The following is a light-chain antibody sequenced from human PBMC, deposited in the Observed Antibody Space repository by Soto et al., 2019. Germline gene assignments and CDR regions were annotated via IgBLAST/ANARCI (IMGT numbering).Light chain of an antibody. Sequence: IQLTQSPSSLSASVGDSVTITWRASQGIYNHFAWYQQKPGTAPRLLIYGASTLQTGVPSRFSGSGSGTDFTLTISSLQPEDFATYYCQQVNSYPPTFGQGTKLEI. CDR1: QGIYNH. J-gene: IGKJ2*01. CDR2: GAS. CDR3: QQVNSYPPT. V-gene: IGKV1-9*01.